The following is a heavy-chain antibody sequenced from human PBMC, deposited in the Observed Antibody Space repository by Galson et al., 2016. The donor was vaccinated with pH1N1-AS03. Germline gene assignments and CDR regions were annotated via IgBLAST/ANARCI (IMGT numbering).Heavy chain of an antibody. D-gene: IGHD2-21*01. Sequence: TLSLTCTVAGGSVTRGGFFWSWIRQPAGKELEWVGRLLPSGTTNYNPSFKSRVTMSMDTSKNQFSLELNSVTAADTAIYYCARGVRVDCGRELCYSGMDVWGQGATVTVSS. CDR2: LLPSGTT. V-gene: IGHV4-61*02. CDR1: GGSVTRGGFF. CDR3: ARGVRVDCGRELCYSGMDV. J-gene: IGHJ6*02.